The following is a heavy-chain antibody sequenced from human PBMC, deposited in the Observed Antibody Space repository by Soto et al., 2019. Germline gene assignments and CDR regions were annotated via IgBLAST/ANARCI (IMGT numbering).Heavy chain of an antibody. J-gene: IGHJ6*02. CDR1: GYTFTSYD. CDR3: AREKTSYGMDV. CDR2: MNPNSGNT. Sequence: QVQLVQSGAEVKKPGASVKVSCKASGYTFTSYDINWVRQATGQGLEWMGWMNPNSGNTGYAQKSKXXATMTRNTSISTAYMGLSSLRSEDTAVYYCAREKTSYGMDVWGQGTTVTVSS. V-gene: IGHV1-8*01.